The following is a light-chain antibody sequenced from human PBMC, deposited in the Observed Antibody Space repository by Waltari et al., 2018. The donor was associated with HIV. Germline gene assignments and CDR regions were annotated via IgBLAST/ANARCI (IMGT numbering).Light chain of an antibody. V-gene: IGKV4-1*01. CDR2: WAS. CDR1: QSIFYTSNSQNY. Sequence: DIVMTQSPDSLAVSLGERATINCRSSQSIFYTSNSQNYLAWYQLKPGQPPKLLIYWASTRESGVPDRFSGSGPGTAFTLSISSLQADDVALYYCQQYYTTPITFGQGTRLEIK. J-gene: IGKJ5*01. CDR3: QQYYTTPIT.